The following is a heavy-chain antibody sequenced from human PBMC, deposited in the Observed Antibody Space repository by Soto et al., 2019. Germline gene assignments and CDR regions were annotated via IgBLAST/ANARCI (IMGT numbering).Heavy chain of an antibody. Sequence: PGGSLRLSCAVSGFTFNDYAMSWVRQAPGKGLEWVSTISGGLGSAYYAASAEGRFTISGDSSNNTLYLQMNSLRVEDTATYYCAKDSRLPAFGLLIHAFDMWGHGTMVTVSS. J-gene: IGHJ3*02. V-gene: IGHV3-23*01. CDR3: AKDSRLPAFGLLIHAFDM. CDR2: ISGGLGSA. CDR1: GFTFNDYA. D-gene: IGHD3-3*01.